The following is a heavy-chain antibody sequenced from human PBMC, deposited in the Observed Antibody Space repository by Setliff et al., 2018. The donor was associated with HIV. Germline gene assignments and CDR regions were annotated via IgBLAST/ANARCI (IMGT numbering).Heavy chain of an antibody. CDR3: ARGVLYGLSEH. V-gene: IGHV1-69*11. D-gene: IGHD3-10*01. CDR2: LIPVLGEP. J-gene: IGHJ1*01. CDR1: GHTPRHYG. Sequence: SVKVSCKASGHTPRHYGINWIRKAPGQGLEWVGSLIPVLGEPHYAPRFQGRVTITADDSPNTAYLELSNLRFDDTATYYCARGVLYGLSEHWGTGSLVTVSS.